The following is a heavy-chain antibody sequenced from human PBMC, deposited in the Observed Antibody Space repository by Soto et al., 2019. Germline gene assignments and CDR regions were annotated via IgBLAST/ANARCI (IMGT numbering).Heavy chain of an antibody. CDR3: AIQAEYYDSSGIFDY. Sequence: GESLKISCKGSGYSFTSYWIGWVRQMPGKGLEWMGIIYPGDSDTRYSPSFQGQVTISADKSISTAYLQWSSLKASDTAMYYCAIQAEYYDSSGIFDYWGQGTLVTVSS. V-gene: IGHV5-51*01. D-gene: IGHD3-22*01. CDR2: IYPGDSDT. CDR1: GYSFTSYW. J-gene: IGHJ4*02.